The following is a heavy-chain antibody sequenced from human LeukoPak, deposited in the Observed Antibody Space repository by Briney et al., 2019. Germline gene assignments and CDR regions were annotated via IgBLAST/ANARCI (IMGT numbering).Heavy chain of an antibody. V-gene: IGHV3-21*01. CDR2: ISSSSSYI. CDR3: ARDGSSIAARRWFDP. Sequence: GGSLRLSCAASGFTFSSYSMNWVRQAPGKGLEWVSSISSSSSYIYYADSVKGRFTISRDNAKNSLYLQMNSLRAEDTAVYYCARDGSSIAARRWFDPWGQGTLVTVSS. J-gene: IGHJ5*02. D-gene: IGHD6-6*01. CDR1: GFTFSSYS.